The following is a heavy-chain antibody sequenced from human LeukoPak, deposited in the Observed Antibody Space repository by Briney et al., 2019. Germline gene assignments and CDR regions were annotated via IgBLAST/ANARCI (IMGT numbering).Heavy chain of an antibody. CDR2: INHSGST. V-gene: IGHV4-34*01. J-gene: IGHJ6*02. Sequence: PSETLSLTCAVYGGSFSGYYWSWIRQPPGKGLEWIGEINHSGSTNYNPSLKSRVTISVDTSKNQFSLKLSSVTAADTAVYYCASWGSDKPYGDYDYYYYGMDVWGQGTTVTVSS. D-gene: IGHD4-17*01. CDR3: ASWGSDKPYGDYDYYYYGMDV. CDR1: GGSFSGYY.